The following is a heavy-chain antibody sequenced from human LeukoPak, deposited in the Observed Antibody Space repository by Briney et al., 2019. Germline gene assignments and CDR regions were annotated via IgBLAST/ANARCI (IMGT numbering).Heavy chain of an antibody. V-gene: IGHV4-59*12. J-gene: IGHJ4*02. CDR3: ARMTTVTSYYFDY. D-gene: IGHD4-17*01. CDR1: GGSISSYY. Sequence: SETLSLTCTVSGGSISSYYWSWIRQPPGKGLAWIGLMYYTGSTNYNPSLKSRVTISVDKSKNQFSLKLSSVTAADTAVYYCARMTTVTSYYFDYWGQGTLVTVSS. CDR2: MYYTGST.